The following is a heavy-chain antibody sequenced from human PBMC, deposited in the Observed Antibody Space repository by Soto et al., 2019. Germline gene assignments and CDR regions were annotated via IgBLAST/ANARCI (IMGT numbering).Heavy chain of an antibody. V-gene: IGHV4-59*01. CDR3: ARRGTNFVIDY. D-gene: IGHD6-25*01. CDR2: IYYSGST. Sequence: SETLSLSCTVSGGSISSYYWSWIRQPPGKGLEWIGYIYYSGSTNYNPSLKSRVTISVDTSKNQFSLKLSSVTAADTAVYYCARRGTNFVIDYWGQGTLVTSPQ. CDR1: GGSISSYY. J-gene: IGHJ4*02.